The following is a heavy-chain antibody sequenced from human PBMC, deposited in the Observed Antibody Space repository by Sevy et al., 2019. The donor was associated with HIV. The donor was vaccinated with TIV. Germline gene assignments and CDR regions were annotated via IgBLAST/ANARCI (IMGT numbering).Heavy chain of an antibody. J-gene: IGHJ6*02. D-gene: IGHD6-13*01. V-gene: IGHV3-21*01. CDR3: ARVAADDPDFYYYGMDV. CDR2: ISSSSSHI. Sequence: VGSLRLSCAASGFTFSSYAMNWVRQAPGKGLEWVSSISSSSSHIYAADSLKGRFTISRDNAKNSLFLQMNSLRAEDTAIYYCARVAADDPDFYYYGMDVWGQGTTVTVSS. CDR1: GFTFSSYA.